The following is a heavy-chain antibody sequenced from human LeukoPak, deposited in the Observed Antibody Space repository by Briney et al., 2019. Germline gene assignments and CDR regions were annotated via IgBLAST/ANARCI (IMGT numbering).Heavy chain of an antibody. J-gene: IGHJ4*02. CDR3: VKVDYDSGAYYYAD. V-gene: IGHV3-53*05. Sequence: GGSLRLSCAASGITVSTNYMSWVRQAPEKGLEWVSSIYSGGSTYHADSVKGRFTISRDNSKNTLYLQMSSLRAVDTAVYYCVKVDYDSGAYYYADWGQGTLVTVSS. CDR1: GITVSTNY. D-gene: IGHD3-22*01. CDR2: IYSGGST.